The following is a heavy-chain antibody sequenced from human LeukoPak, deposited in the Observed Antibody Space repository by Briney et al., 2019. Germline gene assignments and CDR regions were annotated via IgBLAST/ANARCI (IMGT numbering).Heavy chain of an antibody. V-gene: IGHV5-51*01. CDR2: IYPGDSDI. CDR1: GYTFTTYW. Sequence: GASLKISCKGVGYTFTTYWIAWVRQMPGKGLEWMGVIYPGDSDIRYSPSFKGQVTISADKSITTAYLQWNTLRASDTAMYYCARTEALDAFDIWGQGTIVTVSS. CDR3: ARTEALDAFDI. J-gene: IGHJ3*02.